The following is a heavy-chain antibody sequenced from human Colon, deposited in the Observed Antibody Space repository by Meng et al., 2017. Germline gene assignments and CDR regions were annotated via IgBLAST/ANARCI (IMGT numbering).Heavy chain of an antibody. CDR2: IWYDGSNT. CDR3: AREIGYFDY. Sequence: GESLKISCVASGFAFSSDGMHWVRQAPAKGLEWVAVIWYDGSNTYYADSVKGRFTISRDNSKNTLYLQMNSPRAEDTALYYCAREIGYFDYWGQGTLVTVSS. J-gene: IGHJ4*02. D-gene: IGHD2/OR15-2a*01. V-gene: IGHV3-33*01. CDR1: GFAFSSDG.